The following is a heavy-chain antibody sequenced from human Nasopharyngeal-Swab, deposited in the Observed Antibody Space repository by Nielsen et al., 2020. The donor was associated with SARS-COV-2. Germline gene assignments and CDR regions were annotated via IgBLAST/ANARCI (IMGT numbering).Heavy chain of an antibody. D-gene: IGHD3-3*01. J-gene: IGHJ4*02. V-gene: IGHV3-7*03. Sequence: GGSLRLSCAVYGGSFSGYYWSWIRQAPGKGLEWVANIKQDGSEKYYVDSVKGRFTISRDNAKNSLYLQMNSLRAEDTAVYYCARSSRGPYYDFWSGSNYPDYWGQGTLVTVSS. CDR3: ARSSRGPYYDFWSGSNYPDY. CDR1: GGSFSGYY. CDR2: IKQDGSEK.